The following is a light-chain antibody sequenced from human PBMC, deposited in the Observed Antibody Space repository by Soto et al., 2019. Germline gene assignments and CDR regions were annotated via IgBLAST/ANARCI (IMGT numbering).Light chain of an antibody. CDR2: WAS. CDR1: QTVLDSSNNKDY. J-gene: IGKJ2*01. V-gene: IGKV4-1*01. CDR3: QQYYSTPRT. Sequence: IVMTQSPDSLAVSLGERAIINCNSSQTVLDSSNNKDYLTWYQQKPGQPPNLLIYWASTREFGVPDRFSGSGSGTDFTLTISSLQAEDVAVYYCQQYYSTPRTFGQGTKVDI.